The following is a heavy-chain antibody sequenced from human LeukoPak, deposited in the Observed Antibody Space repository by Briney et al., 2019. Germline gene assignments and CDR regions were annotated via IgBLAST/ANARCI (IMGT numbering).Heavy chain of an antibody. CDR1: GYSFTSYW. CDR2: IYPGDSDT. J-gene: IGHJ4*02. Sequence: GESLKISCKGSGYSFTSYWIGWVRQMPGKGLEWMGIIYPGDSDTRYSPSFQGQVTISADKSISTAYLQWSSRKASDTAMYYCARQKRLGYCSSTSCSNPFDYWGQGTLVTVSS. CDR3: ARQKRLGYCSSTSCSNPFDY. V-gene: IGHV5-51*01. D-gene: IGHD2-2*01.